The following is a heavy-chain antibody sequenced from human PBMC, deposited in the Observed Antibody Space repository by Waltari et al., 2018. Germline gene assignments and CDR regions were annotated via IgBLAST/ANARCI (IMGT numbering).Heavy chain of an antibody. D-gene: IGHD6-19*01. CDR3: ATEPAPGAGINY. Sequence: EVQLVESGGGLVQPGGSLRISCAGSGCTFGLHSMHWIRQAPGKGLEWVSYISASSAAIYYADSVKGLFTISRDNAKNLLFLQMSNLGAEDMAVYYCATEPAPGAGINYWGQGILVTVSS. CDR2: ISASSAAI. J-gene: IGHJ4*02. V-gene: IGHV3-48*01. CDR1: GCTFGLHS.